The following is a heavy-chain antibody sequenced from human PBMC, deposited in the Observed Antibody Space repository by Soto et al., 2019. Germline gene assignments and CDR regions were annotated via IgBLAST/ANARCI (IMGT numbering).Heavy chain of an antibody. CDR2: ISAYNGNT. J-gene: IGHJ3*02. Sequence: ASVKVSCKASGYTFTSYGISWVRQAPGQGLEWMGWISAYNGNTNYAQKLQGRVTMTTDTSTSTAYMELRSLRSDDTAVYYCARSRMDIGVSPANEGSWYLGAFYIWGQGTMVTVSS. D-gene: IGHD2-2*03. V-gene: IGHV1-18*01. CDR1: GYTFTSYG. CDR3: ARSRMDIGVSPANEGSWYLGAFYI.